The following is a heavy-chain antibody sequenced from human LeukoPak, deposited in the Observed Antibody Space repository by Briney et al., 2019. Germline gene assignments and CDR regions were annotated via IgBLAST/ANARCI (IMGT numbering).Heavy chain of an antibody. J-gene: IGHJ3*02. V-gene: IGHV1-8*01. CDR1: GYTFASYD. CDR3: AVYDYGGNFGSYDAFDI. D-gene: IGHD4-17*01. Sequence: GSSVKVSCKASGYTFASYDINWVRQATGQGLEWMGWMNPNSGNTGYAQKFQGRVTMTRNTSISTAYMELSSLRSEDTAVYYCAVYDYGGNFGSYDAFDIWGQGTMVTVSS. CDR2: MNPNSGNT.